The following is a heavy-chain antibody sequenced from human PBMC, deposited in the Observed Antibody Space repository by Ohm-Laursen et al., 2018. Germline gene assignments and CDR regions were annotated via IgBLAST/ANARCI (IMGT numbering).Heavy chain of an antibody. Sequence: SLRLSCAASGFSVSNNYMNWVRRAPGKGLEWVSVIYNGGNTYYAASVKGRFTISRDNSKNMLYLQMNSLRAEDTAVYYCLIAVTGTSKDYWGQGTLVTVSS. CDR2: IYNGGNT. CDR3: LIAVTGTSKDY. CDR1: GFSVSNNY. J-gene: IGHJ4*02. D-gene: IGHD6-19*01. V-gene: IGHV3-53*01.